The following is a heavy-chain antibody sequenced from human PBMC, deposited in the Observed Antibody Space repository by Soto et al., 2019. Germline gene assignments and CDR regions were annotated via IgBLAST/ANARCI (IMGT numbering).Heavy chain of an antibody. D-gene: IGHD4-17*01. CDR3: ARDNGDHEGPFDY. J-gene: IGHJ4*02. CDR2: IYYSGST. V-gene: IGHV4-31*03. Sequence: QVQLQESGPGLVKPSQTLSLPCTVSGGSISSGGYYWSWIRQHPGKGLEWIGYIYYSGSTYYNPSLKSRVTISEDTSKNQFSLKLRSVTAADTAVYYCARDNGDHEGPFDYWGQGTLVTVSS. CDR1: GGSISSGGYY.